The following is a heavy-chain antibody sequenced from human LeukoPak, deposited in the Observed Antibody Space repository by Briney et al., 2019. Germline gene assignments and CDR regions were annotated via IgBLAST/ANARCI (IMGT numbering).Heavy chain of an antibody. CDR2: IYYSGST. V-gene: IGHV4-59*01. J-gene: IGHJ4*02. CDR1: GGSISSYC. CDR3: ARGSGWFREFDY. D-gene: IGHD6-19*01. Sequence: SETLSLTCTVSGGSISSYCWSWIRQPPGKGLEWIGYIYYSGSTNYNPSLKSRVTISVDTSKNQFSLKLSSVTAADTAVYYCARGSGWFREFDYWGQGTLVTVSS.